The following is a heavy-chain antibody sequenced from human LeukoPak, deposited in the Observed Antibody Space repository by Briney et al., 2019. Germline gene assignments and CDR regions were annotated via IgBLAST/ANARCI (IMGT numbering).Heavy chain of an antibody. V-gene: IGHV1-18*01. CDR2: ISAYNGNT. J-gene: IGHJ6*03. CDR1: GYTFTSYG. D-gene: IGHD3-10*01. Sequence: ASAKVSCKTSGYTFTSYGISWVRQAPGQGLEWMGWISAYNGNTHHAQNFEGRVTMTTDTFTTTAYMELRSLRYDDTAVYYCARDPKLTSGVINYYYMDVWGKGTTVTVSS. CDR3: ARDPKLTSGVINYYYMDV.